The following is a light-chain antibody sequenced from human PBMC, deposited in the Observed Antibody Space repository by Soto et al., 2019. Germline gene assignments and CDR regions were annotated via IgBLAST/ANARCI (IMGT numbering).Light chain of an antibody. CDR1: PSVTNY. J-gene: IGKJ5*01. Sequence: EIVLTQSPATLSLSPGERATLSCRASPSVTNYLAWYQQKPGQPPRLLIYGAFNRAAGIPARFSGSGSGTDFTLTISSLEPEDSAVYYCQQRNIWPPVTFGQVRLLEI. CDR2: GAF. V-gene: IGKV3-11*01. CDR3: QQRNIWPPVT.